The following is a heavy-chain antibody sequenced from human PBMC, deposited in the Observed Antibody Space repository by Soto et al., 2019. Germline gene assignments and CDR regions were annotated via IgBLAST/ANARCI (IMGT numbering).Heavy chain of an antibody. D-gene: IGHD5-12*01. Sequence: DVQLVQSGAEVKKPGESLKISCQGSGYSFTSYWIGWVRQMTGKGLEWMGIIYPGDSDTRYSPYCQGQVTISADKSISTACLQWSSLKASDTAMYYCTSQYGYFGYDFQRAFDIWGQGTMVTVSS. CDR2: IYPGDSDT. V-gene: IGHV5-51*01. CDR1: GYSFTSYW. J-gene: IGHJ3*02. CDR3: TSQYGYFGYDFQRAFDI.